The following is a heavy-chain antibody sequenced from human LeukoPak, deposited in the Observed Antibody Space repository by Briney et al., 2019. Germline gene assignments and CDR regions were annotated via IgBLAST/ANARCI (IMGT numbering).Heavy chain of an antibody. V-gene: IGHV3-53*01. CDR2: IYSGGST. J-gene: IGHJ4*02. CDR1: GFTVSSNY. D-gene: IGHD3-22*01. Sequence: PGGSLRLSCAASGFTVSSNYMSWVRQAPGRGLEWVSVIYSGGSTYYTDSVKGRFTISRANSKNTLNLQMNRLRAEGTAVYYSARVSGYRDWGQGTLVTVSS. CDR3: ARVSGYRD.